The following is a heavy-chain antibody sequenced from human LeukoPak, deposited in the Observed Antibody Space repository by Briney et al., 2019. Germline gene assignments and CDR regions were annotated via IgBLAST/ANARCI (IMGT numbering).Heavy chain of an antibody. CDR3: AKLAFYETSAPLRDISF. CDR1: GFPFNTYA. Sequence: GGSLRLSCAASGFPFNTYAMSWVRQAPGKGLEYISVIRPTGTNTYYASSVKGRFSISRDDSRTTVYLQMSSLRAEDTAIYYCAKLAFYETSAPLRDISFWGQGTLVTVSS. J-gene: IGHJ4*02. D-gene: IGHD3-3*02. V-gene: IGHV3-23*01. CDR2: IRPTGTNT.